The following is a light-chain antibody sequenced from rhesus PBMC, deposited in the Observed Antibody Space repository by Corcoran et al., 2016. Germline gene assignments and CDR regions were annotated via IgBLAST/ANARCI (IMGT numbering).Light chain of an antibody. J-gene: IGKJ4*01. CDR1: QTISSY. V-gene: IGKV1-44*01. CDR2: AAS. CDR3: QQHNSHP. Sequence: DIQMTQSPSSLSASVGDRVTITCRASQTISSYLAWYQQKPGKVPKLLIYAASSSESGVPSRFSGSGSGTDFTLTIRSLQPEDFATYYCQQHNSHPFGGWTKVEIK.